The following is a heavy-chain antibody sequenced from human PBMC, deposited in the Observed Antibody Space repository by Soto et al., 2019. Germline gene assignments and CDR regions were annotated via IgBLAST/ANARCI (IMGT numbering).Heavy chain of an antibody. D-gene: IGHD3-22*01. CDR2: ISAYNGNT. Sequence: QVQLVQSGAEVKKPGASVKVSCKASGYTFTSYGISWVRQAPGQGLEWMGWISAYNGNTNYAQKLQGRVTMTTDTSTSTDYMELRSLRADDTAVYYCARDVPPDYYDSSGYYPTPGWFDPWGQGTLVTVSS. V-gene: IGHV1-18*01. CDR3: ARDVPPDYYDSSGYYPTPGWFDP. CDR1: GYTFTSYG. J-gene: IGHJ5*02.